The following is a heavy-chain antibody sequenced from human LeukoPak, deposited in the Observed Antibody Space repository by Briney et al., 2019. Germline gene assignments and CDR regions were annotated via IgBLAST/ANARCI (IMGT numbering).Heavy chain of an antibody. D-gene: IGHD5-12*01. J-gene: IGHJ4*02. V-gene: IGHV1-2*06. CDR2: INPNSGGT. CDR1: GYTFTGYY. Sequence: ASVKVSCKASGYTFTGYYIHWVRQAPGRGLEWMGRINPNSGGTNYAQKFQGRVTITRNTSISTAYMELSSLRSEDTAVYYCARGRGYSRYYFDYWGQGTLVTVSS. CDR3: ARGRGYSRYYFDY.